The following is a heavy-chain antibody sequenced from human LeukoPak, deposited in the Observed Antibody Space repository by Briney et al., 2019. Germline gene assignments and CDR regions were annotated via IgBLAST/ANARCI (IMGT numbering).Heavy chain of an antibody. D-gene: IGHD4-17*01. V-gene: IGHV3-74*01. CDR1: GFTSSSYW. CDR2: ISGDGTAG. J-gene: IGHJ5*02. Sequence: GGSLRLSCAASGFTSSSYWMHWVRQVPGKGLVWVSRISGDGTAGNYADSVKGRFTISRDDAKNTVDLQMNSLRGEDTAVYYCVRGXGSYGWFDPWGQGTLVTVSS. CDR3: VRGXGSYGWFDP.